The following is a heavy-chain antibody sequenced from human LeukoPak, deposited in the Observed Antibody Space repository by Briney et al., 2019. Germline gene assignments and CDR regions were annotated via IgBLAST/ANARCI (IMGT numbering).Heavy chain of an antibody. CDR3: ASSDDSSYRPWY. CDR1: GFTFTNYG. J-gene: IGHJ4*02. D-gene: IGHD3-22*01. Sequence: KPGGSLRLSCAAPGFTFTNYGMHWVRQAPGTGLEWVALIWSDGSYKYYADALKGRFTISRDNSKNTLYLQMNSLRAEDTAVYYCASSDDSSYRPWYWGQGTLVTVSS. CDR2: IWSDGSYK. V-gene: IGHV3-33*01.